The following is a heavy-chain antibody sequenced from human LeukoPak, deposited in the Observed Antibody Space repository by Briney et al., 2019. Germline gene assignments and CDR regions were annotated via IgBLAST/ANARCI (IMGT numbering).Heavy chain of an antibody. CDR2: IRTTGDT. Sequence: GGSLRLSCAVSGSTFNYYDMHWVRQAPGKRLEWVSAIRTTGDTHYPDSVKGRFAMSREDAKNSVHLQMNTLRAGDTAVYYCARGVSYYYDNSGHPGWYFDLWGRGTLVTVSS. J-gene: IGHJ2*01. D-gene: IGHD3-22*01. V-gene: IGHV3-13*01. CDR1: GSTFNYYD. CDR3: ARGVSYYYDNSGHPGWYFDL.